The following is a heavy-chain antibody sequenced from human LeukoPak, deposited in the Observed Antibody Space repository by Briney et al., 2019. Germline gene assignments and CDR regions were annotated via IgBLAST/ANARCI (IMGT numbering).Heavy chain of an antibody. CDR2: VRQDGSET. Sequence: GGSLRLSCAASGFTFSSYWMSWVRQAPGKGLEWLANVRQDGSETYYLDSVKGRFTISRDNAKNSLYLEMNSLRGEDTAVYYCTTSDESSGTNWGQGTLVTVSS. CDR3: TTSDESSGTN. V-gene: IGHV3-7*01. D-gene: IGHD3-22*01. J-gene: IGHJ4*02. CDR1: GFTFSSYW.